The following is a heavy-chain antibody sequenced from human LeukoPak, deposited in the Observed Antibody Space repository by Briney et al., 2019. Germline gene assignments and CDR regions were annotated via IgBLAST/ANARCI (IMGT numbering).Heavy chain of an antibody. V-gene: IGHV4-61*02. CDR2: IFTSGRT. CDR1: GGSISSGSYY. CDR3: ARARSLDY. J-gene: IGHJ4*02. Sequence: SETLSLTCTVSGGSISSGSYYWSWIRQPAGKGLELIGRIFTSGRTNYNPSLKSRVTISVDTSKNQFSLKLGSVTAADTAVYYCARARSLDYWGQGTLVTVSS.